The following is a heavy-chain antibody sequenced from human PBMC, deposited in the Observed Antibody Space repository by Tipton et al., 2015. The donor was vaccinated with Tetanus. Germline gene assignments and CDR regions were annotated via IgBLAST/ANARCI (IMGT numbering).Heavy chain of an antibody. CDR3: ARDPHTIRTGNHRGFDY. V-gene: IGHV3-7*03. J-gene: IGHJ4*02. CDR2: IKQDGNEK. D-gene: IGHD3-10*01. Sequence: GSLRLSCAASGFDFRSDWMTWVRQASGKGLEWVANIKQDGNEKYHVDSVKGRFTISRDNGKNLLYLQMNSLRVEDTAVYYCARDPHTIRTGNHRGFDYWGQGTKVTVSS. CDR1: GFDFRSDW.